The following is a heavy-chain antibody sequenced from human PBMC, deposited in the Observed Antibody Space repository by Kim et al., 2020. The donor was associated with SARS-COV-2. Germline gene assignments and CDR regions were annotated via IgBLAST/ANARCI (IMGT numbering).Heavy chain of an antibody. V-gene: IGHV4-34*01. D-gene: IGHD3-16*01. CDR1: GGSFSGYY. Sequence: SETLSLTCAVYGGSFSGYYWSWIRQPPGKGLEWIGEINHSGSTNYNPSLKSRVTISVDTSKNQFSLKLSSVTAADTAVYYCARTFRGVPTPYYYYAMDVWGQGTTVTVSS. J-gene: IGHJ6*02. CDR2: INHSGST. CDR3: ARTFRGVPTPYYYYAMDV.